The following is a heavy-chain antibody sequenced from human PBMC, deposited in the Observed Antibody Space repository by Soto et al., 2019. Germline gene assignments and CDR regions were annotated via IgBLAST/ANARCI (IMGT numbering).Heavy chain of an antibody. D-gene: IGHD3-22*01. Sequence: QITLKESGPTLVKPTQTLTLTCTFSGFSLSNSGVGVGWIRQPPGKALEWLALIYWDDDERYSPSLKSRLTITKDTSKNQVVLTMTNMDPVDTATYYCAHSLIGYYYDSSGSNWFDPWGQGTLVTVSS. J-gene: IGHJ5*02. V-gene: IGHV2-5*02. CDR3: AHSLIGYYYDSSGSNWFDP. CDR2: IYWDDDE. CDR1: GFSLSNSGVG.